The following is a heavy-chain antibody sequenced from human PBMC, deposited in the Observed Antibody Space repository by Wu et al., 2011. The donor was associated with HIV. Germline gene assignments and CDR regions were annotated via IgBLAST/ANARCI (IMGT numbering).Heavy chain of an antibody. D-gene: IGHD5-18*01. CDR1: GYMFTGFY. V-gene: IGHV1-2*02. J-gene: IGHJ4*02. CDR3: ARGGYSYGYYYFDY. Sequence: QVQLVAVVGREVRKPGASVKVSCKASGYMFTGFYIHWVRQAPGQGLEWMGWINPNSGGTNYAQKFQGRATMTRDTSISTAYMELSRLRSDDTAVYYCARGGYSYGYYYFDYWGQGTLVTVSS. CDR2: INPNSGGT.